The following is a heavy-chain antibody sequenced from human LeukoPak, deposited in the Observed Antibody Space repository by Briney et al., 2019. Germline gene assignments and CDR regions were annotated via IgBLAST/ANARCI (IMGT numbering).Heavy chain of an antibody. Sequence: ASVKVSCKASGYTFTSYDINWVRQATGQGLEWMGWMNPNSGNTGYAQKFQGRVTMTRNTSISTAYMELSSLRSEDTAVYYCARARWYSSSWYSRFLYNWFDPWGQGTLVTVSS. D-gene: IGHD6-13*01. CDR2: MNPNSGNT. CDR1: GYTFTSYD. J-gene: IGHJ5*02. V-gene: IGHV1-8*01. CDR3: ARARWYSSSWYSRFLYNWFDP.